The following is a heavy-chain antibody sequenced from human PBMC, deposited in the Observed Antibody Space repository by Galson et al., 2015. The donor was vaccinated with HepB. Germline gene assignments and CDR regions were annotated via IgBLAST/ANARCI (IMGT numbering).Heavy chain of an antibody. CDR2: ISTGSRTK. V-gene: IGHV3-48*02. CDR3: ARSLGRRGVDPQPYYFDY. D-gene: IGHD3-10*01. CDR1: GFAFSSYG. Sequence: SLRLSCAASGFAFSSYGMSGVRQAPGKGLEWVSYISTGSRTKYYADSVKGRLTISRDNAKSSLYLQLNSLRDEDTAVYYCARSLGRRGVDPQPYYFDYWGQGTLVPVSS. J-gene: IGHJ4*02.